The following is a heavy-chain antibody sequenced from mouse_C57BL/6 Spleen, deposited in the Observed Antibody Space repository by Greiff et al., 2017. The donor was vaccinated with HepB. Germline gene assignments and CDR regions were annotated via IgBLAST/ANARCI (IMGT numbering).Heavy chain of an antibody. CDR1: GYTFTDYY. Sequence: QVQLQQSGPELVKPGASVKISCKASGYTFTDYYINWVKQRPGQGLEWIGWIYPGSGNTKYNEKFKGKATLTVDTSSSTAYMQLSSLTSEDSAVYFCARSADYYGSSPAWFAYWGQGTLVTVSA. V-gene: IGHV1-84*01. CDR3: ARSADYYGSSPAWFAY. J-gene: IGHJ3*01. D-gene: IGHD1-1*01. CDR2: IYPGSGNT.